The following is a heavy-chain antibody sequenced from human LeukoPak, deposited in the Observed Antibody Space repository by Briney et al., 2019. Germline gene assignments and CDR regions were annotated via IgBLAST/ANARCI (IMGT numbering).Heavy chain of an antibody. D-gene: IGHD2-21*02. V-gene: IGHV4-61*02. J-gene: IGHJ2*01. CDR3: ARGEVVVTGSWYFDL. CDR2: IYTSGST. Sequence: SETLSLTCTVSGGSISSGSYYWSWIRQPAGKGLEWIGRIYTSGSTNYNPSLKSRVTISVDTSKNQFSLKLSSVTAADTAVYYCARGEVVVTGSWYFDLWGRGTLVTVSS. CDR1: GGSISSGSYY.